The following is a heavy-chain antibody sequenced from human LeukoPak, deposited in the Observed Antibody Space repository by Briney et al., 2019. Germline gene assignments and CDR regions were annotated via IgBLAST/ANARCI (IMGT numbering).Heavy chain of an antibody. CDR2: IIPIFGTA. Sequence: SVKVSCKASGGTFSSYAISWVRQAPGQGLEWMGRIIPIFGTANCAQKFQGRVTITTDESTSTAYMELSSLRSEDTAVYYCAREIGSRGWYYFDYWGQGTLVTVSS. D-gene: IGHD6-19*01. J-gene: IGHJ4*02. CDR3: AREIGSRGWYYFDY. CDR1: GGTFSSYA. V-gene: IGHV1-69*05.